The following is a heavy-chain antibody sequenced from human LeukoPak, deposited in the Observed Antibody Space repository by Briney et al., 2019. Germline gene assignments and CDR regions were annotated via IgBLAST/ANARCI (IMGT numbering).Heavy chain of an antibody. CDR1: GFTFSSYA. CDR2: ISYDGSNK. Sequence: GGSLRLSCAASGFTFSSYAMHWVRQAPGKGLEWVAVISYDGSNKYYADSVKGRFTISRDNSKNTLYLQMNSLRAEDTAVYYCAREPGYSSAFDIWGQGTMVTVSS. CDR3: AREPGYSSAFDI. D-gene: IGHD5-18*01. J-gene: IGHJ3*02. V-gene: IGHV3-30*04.